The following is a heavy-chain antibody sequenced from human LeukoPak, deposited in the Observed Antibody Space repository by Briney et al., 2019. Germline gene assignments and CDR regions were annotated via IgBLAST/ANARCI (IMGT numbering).Heavy chain of an antibody. J-gene: IGHJ4*02. Sequence: GGSLRLSCAASGFTFSSYWMSWVRQAPGEGVEWVANIKEDGSDKYYVDSVKGRFTTTRDNAKNSLYLQMNSLRAEDTAVYYCARASAVAGTREYWGQGTLVTVSS. D-gene: IGHD6-19*01. CDR3: ARASAVAGTREY. CDR1: GFTFSSYW. V-gene: IGHV3-7*01. CDR2: IKEDGSDK.